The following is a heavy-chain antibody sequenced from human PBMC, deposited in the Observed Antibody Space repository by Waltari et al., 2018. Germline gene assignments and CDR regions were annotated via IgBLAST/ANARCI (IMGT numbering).Heavy chain of an antibody. J-gene: IGHJ4*02. CDR3: AKALFGRIAARPDWDY. CDR1: GFTFSSYA. Sequence: EVQLLESGGGLVQPGGSLRLSCAASGFTFSSYAMSWVRQAPGKGLEWVSAISGSGGSTYYADSVKGRFTISRDNSKNTLYLQMNSLRAEDTAVYYCAKALFGRIAARPDWDYWGQGTLVIVSS. CDR2: ISGSGGST. V-gene: IGHV3-23*01. D-gene: IGHD6-6*01.